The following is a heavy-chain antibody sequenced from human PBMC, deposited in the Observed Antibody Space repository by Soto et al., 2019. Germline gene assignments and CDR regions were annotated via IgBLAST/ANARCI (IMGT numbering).Heavy chain of an antibody. J-gene: IGHJ6*02. Sequence: QVQLVQSGAEVRKPGSSVKVSCRVSGGTFSSYTINWVRQAPGQGREWMGGIITTLGTTNYEQNFLGRVSITADESTSTAYMELSSLGSEDTAMYYCATDEGGITMVRSCGMNVWGQGTTVTVPS. CDR1: GGTFSSYT. CDR2: IITTLGTT. CDR3: ATDEGGITMVRSCGMNV. V-gene: IGHV1-69*01. D-gene: IGHD3-10*01.